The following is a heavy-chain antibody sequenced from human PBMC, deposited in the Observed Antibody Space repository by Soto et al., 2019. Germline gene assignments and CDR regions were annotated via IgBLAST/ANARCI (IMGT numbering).Heavy chain of an antibody. CDR1: GGTFSSYA. Sequence: SVKVSCKASGGTFSSYAISWVRQAPGQGLEWMGGIIPIFGTANYAQKFQGRVTITADESTSTAYMELSSLRSEDTAVYYCAREIHSMVRGPYGMDVWGQGTTVTVSS. J-gene: IGHJ6*02. V-gene: IGHV1-69*13. D-gene: IGHD3-10*01. CDR3: AREIHSMVRGPYGMDV. CDR2: IIPIFGTA.